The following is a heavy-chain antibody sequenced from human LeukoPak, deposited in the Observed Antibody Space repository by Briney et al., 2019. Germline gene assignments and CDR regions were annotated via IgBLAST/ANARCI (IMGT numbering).Heavy chain of an antibody. CDR3: ARDGVHTAQAIYGETFDY. CDR2: INPSGGST. Sequence: ASVKVSCKASGYTFTSYYMHWVRQAPGQGLEWMGIINPSGGSTSYAQKFQGRVTMTRDTSTSTVYMELSSLRSEDTAVYYCARDGVHTAQAIYGETFDYWCQGTLVTVSS. J-gene: IGHJ4*02. D-gene: IGHD4-17*01. V-gene: IGHV1-46*01. CDR1: GYTFTSYY.